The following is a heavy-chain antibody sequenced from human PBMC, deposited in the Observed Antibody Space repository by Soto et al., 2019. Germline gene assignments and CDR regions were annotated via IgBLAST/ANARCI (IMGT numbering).Heavy chain of an antibody. D-gene: IGHD3-9*01. V-gene: IGHV1-18*04. CDR1: GYTFTSYG. CDR3: ARWNYYDILTGYYPQYYFDY. J-gene: IGHJ4*02. Sequence: ASVKVSCKASGYTFTSYGISWVRQAPGQGLEWMGWISAYNGNTNYAQKLQGRVTMTTDTSTSTAYMELRSLRSDDTAVYYCARWNYYDILTGYYPQYYFDYWGQGTLVTV. CDR2: ISAYNGNT.